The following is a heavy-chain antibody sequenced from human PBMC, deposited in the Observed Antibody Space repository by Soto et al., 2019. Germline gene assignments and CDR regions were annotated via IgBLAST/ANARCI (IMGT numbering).Heavy chain of an antibody. CDR3: AKVGGFDP. CDR1: GFTFSRYA. J-gene: IGHJ5*02. Sequence: PGGSLRLSCAASGFTFSRYAMSWVRQIPGKGLECVSAIGGDGESTHYADSVKGRFTISRDNSKNTLYQQLNSLRVEDTAVYYCAKVGGFDPWGQGTLVTVSS. CDR2: IGGDGEST. V-gene: IGHV3-23*01. D-gene: IGHD4-17*01.